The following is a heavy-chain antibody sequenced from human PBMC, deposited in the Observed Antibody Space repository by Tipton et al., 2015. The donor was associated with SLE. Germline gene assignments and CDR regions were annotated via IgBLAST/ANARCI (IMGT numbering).Heavy chain of an antibody. V-gene: IGHV3-23*03. J-gene: IGHJ4*02. CDR1: GFTFVSYA. CDR3: ARGPAARPFDY. D-gene: IGHD6-6*01. Sequence: SLRLSCAASGFTFVSYALSWVRQAPGKGLEWVSIIYDGVGSSTDYADFVKGRFTMSRDMSQNTLYLQMNSLRAEDTAVYYCARGPAARPFDYWGQGTLVTVSS. CDR2: IYDGVGSST.